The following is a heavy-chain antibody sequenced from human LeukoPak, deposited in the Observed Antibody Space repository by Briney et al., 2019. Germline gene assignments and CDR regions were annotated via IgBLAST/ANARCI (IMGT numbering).Heavy chain of an antibody. CDR3: ATYSSGWKFEH. CDR2: IKTKTSGGTP. CDR1: GFIFKNAW. J-gene: IGHJ4*02. D-gene: IGHD6-19*01. Sequence: GGSLRPSCAASGFIFKNAWMTWVRQAPGKGLEWVGRIKTKTSGGTPDYAAPARGRFIISRDDSNSTLHLQMDNLNTEDAGVYYCATYSSGWKFEHWGQGTLVSVSS. V-gene: IGHV3-15*01.